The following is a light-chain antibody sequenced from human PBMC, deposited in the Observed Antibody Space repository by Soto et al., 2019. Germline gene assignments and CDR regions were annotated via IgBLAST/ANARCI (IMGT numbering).Light chain of an antibody. CDR3: SSYTSSNTVL. Sequence: SALTQPASVSGSPGQSITISCTGTSSDVGGYNYVSWYQHHPGKAPKLMIYDVTDRPSGISFRFSGSKSGNTASLTISRLQAEDEADYYCSSYTSSNTVLFGAGTKLTVL. J-gene: IGLJ2*01. V-gene: IGLV2-14*03. CDR1: SSDVGGYNY. CDR2: DVT.